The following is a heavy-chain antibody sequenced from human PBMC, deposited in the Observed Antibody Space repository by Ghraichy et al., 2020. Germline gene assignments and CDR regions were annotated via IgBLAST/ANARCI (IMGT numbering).Heavy chain of an antibody. D-gene: IGHD2-21*01. CDR3: ARAGDYWYFDL. J-gene: IGHJ2*01. Sequence: GGSLRLSCAASGFTVSSNYMSWVRQAPGKGLEWVSVIYSGGSAYYAGSVKGRFTISRDNSKNTLYLQMNSLRAEDTALYYCARAGDYWYFDLWGRGTLVTVSS. CDR2: IYSGGSA. CDR1: GFTVSSNY. V-gene: IGHV3-66*01.